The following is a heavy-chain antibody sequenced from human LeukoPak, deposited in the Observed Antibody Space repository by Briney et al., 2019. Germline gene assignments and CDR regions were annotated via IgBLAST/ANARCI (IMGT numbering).Heavy chain of an antibody. Sequence: ITFSNYAMSWIRQPPGKGLEWIGSIYYSGSTYYNPSLKSRVTISVDTSKNQFSLKLSSVTAADTAVYYCARQSPGGGAAFDIWGQGTMVTVSS. D-gene: IGHD3-16*01. CDR2: IYYSGST. CDR1: ITFSNYA. CDR3: ARQSPGGGAAFDI. V-gene: IGHV4-39*01. J-gene: IGHJ3*02.